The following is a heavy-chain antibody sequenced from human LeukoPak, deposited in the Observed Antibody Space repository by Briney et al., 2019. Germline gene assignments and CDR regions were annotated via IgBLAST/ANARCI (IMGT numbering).Heavy chain of an antibody. CDR2: ISSSGSTI. CDR3: ARGTVVPAALDAFDI. CDR1: GFTFSSCE. V-gene: IGHV3-48*03. D-gene: IGHD2-2*01. J-gene: IGHJ3*02. Sequence: GGSLRLSCAASGFTFSSCEMNWVRQAPGKGLEWVSYISSSGSTIYYADSVKGRFTISRDNAKNSLYLQMNSLRAEDTAVYYCARGTVVPAALDAFDIWGQGTMVTVSS.